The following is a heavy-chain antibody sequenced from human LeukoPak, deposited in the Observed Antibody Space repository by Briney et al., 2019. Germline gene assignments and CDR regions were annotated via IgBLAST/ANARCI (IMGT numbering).Heavy chain of an antibody. V-gene: IGHV3-15*01. J-gene: IGHJ3*02. CDR1: GFTFSNAW. Sequence: GSLRLSCAASGFTFSNAWMSWGREAPGKGLEWVGRIKSKTDGGTTDYAAPVEGRFTISRDDSKTTLYLQMNSLKTEDTAVYYCTTDGSSGYYDAFDIWGEGTTVTVSS. CDR3: TTDGSSGYYDAFDI. CDR2: IKSKTDGGTT. D-gene: IGHD3-22*01.